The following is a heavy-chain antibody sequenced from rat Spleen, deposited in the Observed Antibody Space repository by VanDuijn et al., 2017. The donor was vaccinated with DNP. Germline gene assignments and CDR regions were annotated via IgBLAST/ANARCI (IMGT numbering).Heavy chain of an antibody. CDR2: IGPNGNIV. J-gene: IGHJ4*01. V-gene: IGHV5-20*01. Sequence: EVQLVESGGGLVQPGGSVKLSCAVSGFTFSDYGMAWVLQAPTKGLEWIASIGPNGNIVYYRDSVKGRFTISRDNAKSTLYLQMDSLRSEDTATYYCTTHYNNYVVGALDAWGQGTSVTVSS. D-gene: IGHD1-10*01. CDR3: TTHYNNYVVGALDA. CDR1: GFTFSDYG.